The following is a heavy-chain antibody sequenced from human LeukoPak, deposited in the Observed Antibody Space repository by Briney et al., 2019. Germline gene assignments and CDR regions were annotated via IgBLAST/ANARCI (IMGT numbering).Heavy chain of an antibody. J-gene: IGHJ4*02. D-gene: IGHD6-13*01. CDR2: IYYGRNY. V-gene: IGHV4-39*01. CDR3: ATQSSSWHYLEY. CDR1: GDSISSRSYY. Sequence: SQTLSLTCTVSGDSISSRSYYWGWIRQPPGRGLEWIGKIYYGRNYKWNSSLKSRGTISVDTSKNQFSLKLSSVTAADTAVYYCATQSSSWHYLEYWGQGTLVTVSS.